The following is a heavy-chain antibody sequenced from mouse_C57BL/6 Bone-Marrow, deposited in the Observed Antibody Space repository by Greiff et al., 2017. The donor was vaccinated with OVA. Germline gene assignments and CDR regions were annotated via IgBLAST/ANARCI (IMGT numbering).Heavy chain of an antibody. CDR2: IDPETCGT. CDR1: GYTFTDYE. J-gene: IGHJ2*01. D-gene: IGHD1-1*01. V-gene: IGHV1-23*01. Sequence: QVQLQQSGAELVRPGASVKLSCKASGYTFTDYEMHSVKQTPVHGLEWIGAIDPETCGTAYNQKFKGKATLTADKSSSPAYMELRILTSEDSAVYYCTRRAASSYYFDYWGQGTTLTVSS. CDR3: TRRAASSYYFDY.